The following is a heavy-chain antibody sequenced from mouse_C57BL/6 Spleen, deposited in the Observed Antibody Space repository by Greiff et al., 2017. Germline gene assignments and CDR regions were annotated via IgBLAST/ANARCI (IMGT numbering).Heavy chain of an antibody. V-gene: IGHV5-16*01. J-gene: IGHJ2*01. CDR3: ARPYDYDGGYYFDY. CDR2: INYDGSST. CDR1: GFTFSDYY. Sequence: EVKVVESEGGLVQPGSSMKLSCTASGFTFSDYYMAWVRQVPEKGLEWVANINYDGSSTYYLDSLKSRFIISRDNAKNILYLQMSSLKSEDTATYYCARPYDYDGGYYFDYWGQGTTLTVSS. D-gene: IGHD2-4*01.